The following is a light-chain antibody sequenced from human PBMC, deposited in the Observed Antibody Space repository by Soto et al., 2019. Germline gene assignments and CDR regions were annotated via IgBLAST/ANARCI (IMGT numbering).Light chain of an antibody. CDR1: QSVSSDV. CDR3: QQYDTSPIT. Sequence: EIVLTQSPGILSLSPGERATLSCRASQSVSSDVLAWYQQKPGQAPRLLIYGASTRATGIPDRFSGSGSETDFSLTISRLEPEDVALYYCQQYDTSPITFGQGTRLQIK. CDR2: GAS. J-gene: IGKJ5*01. V-gene: IGKV3-20*01.